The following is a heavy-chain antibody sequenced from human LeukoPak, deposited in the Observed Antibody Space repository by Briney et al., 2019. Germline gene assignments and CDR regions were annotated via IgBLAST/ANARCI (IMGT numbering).Heavy chain of an antibody. CDR3: AREAETRNYFDY. CDR1: GFTFSGYE. Sequence: GGSLRLSCAASGFTFSGYEMNWVRQAPGKGLEWVSYISGSGNTIYYADSVKGRFTISRDNAKNSLYLQMNSLGPEDTAVYYCAREAETRNYFDYWGQGTLVTVSS. CDR2: ISGSGNTI. V-gene: IGHV3-48*03. J-gene: IGHJ4*02.